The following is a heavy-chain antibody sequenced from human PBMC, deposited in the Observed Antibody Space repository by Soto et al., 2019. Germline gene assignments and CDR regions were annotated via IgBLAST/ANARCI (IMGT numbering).Heavy chain of an antibody. J-gene: IGHJ6*02. D-gene: IGHD3-3*01. CDR3: ASVVYDFWRGRPGYSNYYGVDV. CDR1: GFTFTRFT. CDR2: ISSGGTYI. Sequence: EVQLVESGGGRVKPGGSLRLSCAASGFTFTRFTIHWVRQAPGKGLELVSSISSGGTYIYYAESVKGRFTIARDNAKSSLYLEMNSLRAGDTAVYYCASVVYDFWRGRPGYSNYYGVDVWGQGTTVTVSS. V-gene: IGHV3-21*01.